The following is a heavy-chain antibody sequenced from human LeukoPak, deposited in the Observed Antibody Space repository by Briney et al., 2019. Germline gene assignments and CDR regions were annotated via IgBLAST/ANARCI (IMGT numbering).Heavy chain of an antibody. D-gene: IGHD3-16*01. CDR2: IKQDGSEK. Sequence: ETLSLTCSVSGDSISIYYWSWVRQAPGKGLEWVANIKQDGSEKYYVDSVKGRFTISRDNAKNSLYLQMNSLRAEDTAVYYCARESWGLDWGQGTLVTVSS. CDR3: ARESWGLD. CDR1: GDSISIYY. J-gene: IGHJ4*02. V-gene: IGHV3-7*01.